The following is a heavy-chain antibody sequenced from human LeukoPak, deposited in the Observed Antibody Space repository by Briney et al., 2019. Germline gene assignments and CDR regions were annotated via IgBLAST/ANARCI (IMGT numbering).Heavy chain of an antibody. CDR1: GFPFMTYA. D-gene: IGHD1-1*01. CDR3: ARVVPVHEYYNSYMDV. CDR2: LTRGSSNI. Sequence: GGSLRLSCEASGFPFMTYAMNWIRQSPGKGLEWVAFLTRGSSNIQYAESVKRRFTISRDNGKVSLFLQMNSLRAEDTAVYYCARVVPVHEYYNSYMDVWGKGTTVTVSS. V-gene: IGHV3-48*01. J-gene: IGHJ6*03.